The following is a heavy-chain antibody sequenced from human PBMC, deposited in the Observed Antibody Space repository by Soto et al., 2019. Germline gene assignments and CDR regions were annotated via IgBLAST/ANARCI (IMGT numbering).Heavy chain of an antibody. V-gene: IGHV1-69*13. CDR2: VIPIFGTA. J-gene: IGHJ3*02. CDR3: ARWGNSGSGAFDI. Sequence: SVKVSCKASGGTFSSYAISWVRQAPGQGLEWMGGVIPIFGTANYAQKFQGRVTITADESTSTAYMELSSLRSEDTAVYYCARWGNSGSGAFDIWGQGTMVTVSS. CDR1: GGTFSSYA. D-gene: IGHD2-15*01.